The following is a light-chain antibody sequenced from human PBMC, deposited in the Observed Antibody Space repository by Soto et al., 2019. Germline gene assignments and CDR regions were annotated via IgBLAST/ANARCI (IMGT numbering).Light chain of an antibody. Sequence: DIQMTQSPSSLSASVGDRVTITCRASQSISSYLNWYQQKPGKAPKLLIYAASSLQSGVPSRFSGSGSGTDFTLTISSPQPEDFATYYCQQSYSTPCFGPGTKVDIK. CDR2: AAS. V-gene: IGKV1-39*01. CDR3: QQSYSTPC. CDR1: QSISSY. J-gene: IGKJ3*01.